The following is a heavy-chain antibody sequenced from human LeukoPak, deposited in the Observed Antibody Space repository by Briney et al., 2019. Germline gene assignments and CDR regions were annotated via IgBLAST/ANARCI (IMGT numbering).Heavy chain of an antibody. J-gene: IGHJ6*03. V-gene: IGHV3-21*01. CDR1: GFTFSSYS. Sequence: SGGSLRLSCAASGFTFSSYSMNWVRQAPGKGLEWVSSISSSSSYIYYADSVKGRFTISRDNAKNSLYLQMNSLRAEDTAVYYCARGVIFCGGDCYQYYYYYMDVWGKGTTVTVSS. D-gene: IGHD2-21*02. CDR3: ARGVIFCGGDCYQYYYYYMDV. CDR2: ISSSSSYI.